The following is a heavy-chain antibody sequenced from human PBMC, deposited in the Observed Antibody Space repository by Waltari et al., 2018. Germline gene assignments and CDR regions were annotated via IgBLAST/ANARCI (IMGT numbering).Heavy chain of an antibody. CDR1: GGTFRRYA. CDR2: IIPIFGTA. D-gene: IGHD3-10*01. CDR3: ARLWFRELLDAFDI. V-gene: IGHV1-69*01. J-gene: IGHJ3*02. Sequence: QVQLVQSGAEVKSPGSSVKVSCKASGGTFRRYAISWVRQAPGQGLEWMGGIIPIFGTANYAQKFQCRVTITADESTSTAYMELSSLRSEDTAVYYCARLWFRELLDAFDIWGQGTMVTVSS.